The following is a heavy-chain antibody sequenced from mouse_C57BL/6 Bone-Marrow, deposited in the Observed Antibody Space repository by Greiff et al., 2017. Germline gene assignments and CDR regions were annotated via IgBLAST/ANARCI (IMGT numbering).Heavy chain of an antibody. V-gene: IGHV3-5*01. J-gene: IGHJ2*01. Sequence: EVKLQESGPGLVKPSQTVFLTCTVTGISITTGNYRWSWIRQFPGNKLEWIGYIYYSGTITYNPSLTSRTTITRDTPKNQFFLEMNSLTAEDTATYYCARAHRGGYYYFDYWGQGTTLTVSS. D-gene: IGHD1-3*01. CDR2: IYYSGTI. CDR3: ARAHRGGYYYFDY. CDR1: GISITTGNYR.